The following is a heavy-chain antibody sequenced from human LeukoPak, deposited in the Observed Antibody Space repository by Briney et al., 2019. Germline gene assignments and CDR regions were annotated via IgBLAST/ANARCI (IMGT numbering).Heavy chain of an antibody. CDR1: GFTTSSYW. CDR2: INEDGRTI. Sequence: GGALRLSCAASGFTTSSYWMHWVRQVPGMGLVWVSRINEDGRTINCADSVRGRFTISRDYATNTVYLQMNSLRADDTAVYHCVRDFGGPSDYWGQGTLVTVAS. J-gene: IGHJ4*02. D-gene: IGHD4-23*01. V-gene: IGHV3-74*01. CDR3: VRDFGGPSDY.